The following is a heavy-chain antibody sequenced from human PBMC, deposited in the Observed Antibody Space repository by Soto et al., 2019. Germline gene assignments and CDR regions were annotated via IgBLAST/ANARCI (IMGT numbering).Heavy chain of an antibody. D-gene: IGHD3-3*01. J-gene: IGHJ4*01. CDR3: ARGRDDFWSGYSG. Sequence: GASVKVSCKASGYTFTGYGVTWVRQAPGQGLEWMGGIIPIFGTANYAQKFQGRVTITADESTSTAYMELSSLRSEDTAVYYCARGRDDFWSGYSGWGPGTLVTVSS. CDR2: IIPIFGTA. CDR1: GYTFTGYG. V-gene: IGHV1-69*13.